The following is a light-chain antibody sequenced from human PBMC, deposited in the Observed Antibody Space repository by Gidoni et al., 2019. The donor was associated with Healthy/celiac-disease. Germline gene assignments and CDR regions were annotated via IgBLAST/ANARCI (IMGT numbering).Light chain of an antibody. J-gene: IGLJ3*02. CDR1: SSNIGSNY. V-gene: IGLV1-47*01. Sequence: QSVLPQPPSPSRTPGQSVTISCSGSSSNIGSNYVYWYQQLPGTAPKLLIYRNNQRPSGVPDRFSGSKSGTSASLAISGLRSEDEADYYCAAWDDSLSGTWVFGGGTKLTVL. CDR2: RNN. CDR3: AAWDDSLSGTWV.